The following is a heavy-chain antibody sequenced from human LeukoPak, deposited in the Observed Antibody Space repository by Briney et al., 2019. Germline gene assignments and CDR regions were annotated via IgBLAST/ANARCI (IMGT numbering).Heavy chain of an antibody. CDR1: GGTFSSYA. CDR2: IIPIFGTA. CDR3: ARYDFWSGYNWFDP. J-gene: IGHJ5*02. Sequence: ASVKVSCKASGGTFSSYAISWVRQAPGQGLEWVGGIIPIFGTANYAQKFQGRVTITADESTSTAYMELSSLRSEDTAVYYCARYDFWSGYNWFDPWGQGTLVTVSS. V-gene: IGHV1-69*13. D-gene: IGHD3-3*01.